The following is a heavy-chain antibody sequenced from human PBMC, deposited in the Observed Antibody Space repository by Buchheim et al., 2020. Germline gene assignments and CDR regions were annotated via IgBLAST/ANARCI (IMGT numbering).Heavy chain of an antibody. CDR3: ARGIEYTSSGFDQ. D-gene: IGHD6-6*01. CDR1: GFTVRSHY. Sequence: EVQLVESGGGLIQPGGSLRLSCAASGFTVRSHYMSWVRQAPGEGLEWVSVLYSGGGTHYADSVRGRFTISRDNSKNTLYLQMNRLRAEDTAVYYCARGIEYTSSGFDQWGQGTL. J-gene: IGHJ4*02. CDR2: LYSGGGT. V-gene: IGHV3-53*01.